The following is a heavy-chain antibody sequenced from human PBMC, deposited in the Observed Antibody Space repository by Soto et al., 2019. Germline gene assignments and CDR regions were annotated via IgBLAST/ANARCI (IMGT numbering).Heavy chain of an antibody. V-gene: IGHV4-30-4*01. Sequence: SETLSLTCTVSGGSISSGDYYWSWIRQPPGKGLEWIGYIYYSGSTYYNPSLKSRVTISVDTSKNQFSLKLSSVTAADTAVYYCARGLLGRITLATRSPKSDYWGQGTLVTVSS. CDR3: ARGLLGRITLATRSPKSDY. J-gene: IGHJ4*02. D-gene: IGHD2-15*01. CDR1: GGSISSGDYY. CDR2: IYYSGST.